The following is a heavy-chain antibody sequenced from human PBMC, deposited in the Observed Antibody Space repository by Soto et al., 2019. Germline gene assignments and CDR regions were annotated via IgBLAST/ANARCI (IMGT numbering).Heavy chain of an antibody. CDR3: AKLYCSSKHCSPYYF. Sequence: TPGKGLEWVAVITSDGSNKYYADSVMGRFTISRDNSKITLYLPMNILRAEDTAVYYCAKLYCSSKHCSPYYF. V-gene: IGHV3-30*18. D-gene: IGHD2-2*01. J-gene: IGHJ4*01. CDR2: ITSDGSNK.